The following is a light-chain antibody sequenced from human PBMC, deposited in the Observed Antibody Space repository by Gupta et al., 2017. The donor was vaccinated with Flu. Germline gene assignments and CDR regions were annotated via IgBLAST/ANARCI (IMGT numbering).Light chain of an antibody. V-gene: IGLV2-14*01. CDR3: SSYTTSSTWL. CDR1: GSDVGGYNF. CDR2: EVT. J-gene: IGLJ3*02. Sequence: QSALTQPASVSWSPGQSITISCTGSGSDVGGYNFVSWYQQYPGKAPRLMIYEVTNRPSGVSNRFSGSKSGNTASLTISGLQAEDEADYYCSSYTTSSTWLFGGGTKLTVL.